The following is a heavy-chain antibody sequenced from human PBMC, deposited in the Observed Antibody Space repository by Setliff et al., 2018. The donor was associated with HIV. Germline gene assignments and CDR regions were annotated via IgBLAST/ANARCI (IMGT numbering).Heavy chain of an antibody. CDR1: GYTFTDYY. D-gene: IGHD3-22*01. CDR3: AREIGDYYDSSGYYPPTDYYYGMDV. CDR2: IYPIFDTA. Sequence: SVKVSCKASGYTFTDYYIHWVRQAPGQGLEWMGWIYPIFDTANYAQKFQGRVSITTDESTSTAYMELRSLRSDDTAVYYCAREIGDYYDSSGYYPPTDYYYGMDVWGQGTTVTVSS. J-gene: IGHJ6*02. V-gene: IGHV1-69*05.